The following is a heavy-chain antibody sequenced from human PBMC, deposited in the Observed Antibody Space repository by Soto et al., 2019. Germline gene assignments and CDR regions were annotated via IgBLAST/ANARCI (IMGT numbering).Heavy chain of an antibody. CDR1: GFTFSSYA. CDR3: AKDTVMQAIVATTMGGCDY. CDR2: ISYDGSNK. Sequence: QVQLVESGGGVVQPGRSLRLSCAASGFTFSSYAMHWVRQAPGKGLEWVAVISYDGSNKYYADSVKGRFTISRDNSKNTLYLQMNSLRAEDTAVYYCAKDTVMQAIVATTMGGCDYWGQGTLVTVSS. V-gene: IGHV3-30-3*01. D-gene: IGHD5-12*01. J-gene: IGHJ4*02.